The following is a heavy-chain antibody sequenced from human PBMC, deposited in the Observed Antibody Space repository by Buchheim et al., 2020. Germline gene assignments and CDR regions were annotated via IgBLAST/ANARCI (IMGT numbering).Heavy chain of an antibody. CDR2: ITSSGGAI. CDR1: GFTFSSYS. J-gene: IGHJ2*01. CDR3: ARRGGPVIASAGSNWYFEL. Sequence: EVQLVESGGGSVQPGGSLRLSCAASGFTFSSYSMNWVRQAPGRGLEWLSYITSSGGAIYYADSVKGRFTISRDSAKNSLYLQMNSLTAEDTAVYYCARRGGPVIASAGSNWYFELWGRGTL. V-gene: IGHV3-48*01. D-gene: IGHD6-13*01.